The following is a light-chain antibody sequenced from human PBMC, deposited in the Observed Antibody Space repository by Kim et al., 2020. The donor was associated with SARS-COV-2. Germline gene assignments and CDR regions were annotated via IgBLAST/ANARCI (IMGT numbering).Light chain of an antibody. CDR2: SND. V-gene: IGLV1-44*01. Sequence: QSVLTQSPSASGTPGQRVTISCSGSNSNIGSNTVNWYQQFPGTAPKLLIYSNDQRPSGVPDRFSGSKSGTSASLAISGLQSEDEADYYCAAWDNSLNGQVFGTGTKVTVL. CDR3: AAWDNSLNGQV. J-gene: IGLJ1*01. CDR1: NSNIGSNT.